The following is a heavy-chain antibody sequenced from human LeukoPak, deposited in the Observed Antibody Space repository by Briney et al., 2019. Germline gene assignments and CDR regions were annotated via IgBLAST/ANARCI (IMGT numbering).Heavy chain of an antibody. V-gene: IGHV3-53*04. CDR2: LYTGGGT. CDR1: GFTFNKKY. J-gene: IGHJ5*02. CDR3: ATIDWNDDH. Sequence: PGGSLRLSCAVSGFTFNKKYMTWVRQPPGKGLEWVSVLYTGGGTYYADSVKGRFTISRHDSKNTLYFQMNSLRPEDTAVYYCATIDWNDDHWGQGTLVTVSS. D-gene: IGHD1-1*01.